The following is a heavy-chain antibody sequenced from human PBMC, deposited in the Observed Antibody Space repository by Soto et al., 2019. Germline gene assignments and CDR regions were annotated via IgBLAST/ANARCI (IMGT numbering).Heavy chain of an antibody. V-gene: IGHV1-46*01. CDR3: ARDLTSGDY. CDR1: GYICTNYY. Sequence: QVQLVQSGAEVKNPGASVKLSCKASGYICTNYYIHWVRQAPGQGLEWMAIINPSGGSTNYAQKFQGRVTLARDTFTNTVYMELSSLRSEDTAIYYCARDLTSGDYWGQGTLVTVSS. J-gene: IGHJ4*02. D-gene: IGHD7-27*01. CDR2: INPSGGST.